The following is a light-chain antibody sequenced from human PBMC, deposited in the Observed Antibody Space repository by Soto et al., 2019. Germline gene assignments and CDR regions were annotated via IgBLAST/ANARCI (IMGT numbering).Light chain of an antibody. J-gene: IGLJ2*01. CDR1: SSDVGGYNY. V-gene: IGLV2-14*01. CDR2: KVS. CDR3: MSYTSSSTLV. Sequence: QSALTQPASVSGSPGQSITIFCTGTSSDVGGYNYVSWYLQHPGKAPKLIISKVSNRPSGVSNRLSGSKSGNTASLTISGLQAEDEADYYCMSYTSSSTLVFGGGTKVTVL.